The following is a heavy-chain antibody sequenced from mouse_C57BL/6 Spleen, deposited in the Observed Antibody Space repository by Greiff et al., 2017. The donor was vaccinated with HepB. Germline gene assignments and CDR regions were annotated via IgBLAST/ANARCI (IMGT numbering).Heavy chain of an antibody. CDR3: ASPITTVVAPRVDY. J-gene: IGHJ4*01. D-gene: IGHD1-1*01. Sequence: VKLMESGPELVRPGVSVKISCKGSGYTFTDYAMHWVKQSHAKSLEWIGVISTYYGDASYNQKFKDKATMTVDKSSSTAYMELARLTSEDSAVYYCASPITTVVAPRVDYWGQRTSVTVSS. CDR1: GYTFTDYA. V-gene: IGHV1-67*01. CDR2: ISTYYGDA.